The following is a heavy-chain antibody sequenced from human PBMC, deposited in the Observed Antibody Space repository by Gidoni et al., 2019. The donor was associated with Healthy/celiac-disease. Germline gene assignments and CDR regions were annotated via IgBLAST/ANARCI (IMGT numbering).Heavy chain of an antibody. CDR1: GSSFTSYC. CDR3: SRHGLGYCSSTSCLNWFDP. V-gene: IGHV5-51*01. CDR2: IYPGDSDT. J-gene: IGHJ5*02. Sequence: EVQLLPSGAEVKQPGESLKISCTGSGSSFTSYCVGWVRQMPGKGLEWMGIIYPGDSDTRYSPSFQGQVTISADKSISTAYLQWSSLKASDTAMYYCSRHGLGYCSSTSCLNWFDPWGQGTLVTVSS. D-gene: IGHD2-2*01.